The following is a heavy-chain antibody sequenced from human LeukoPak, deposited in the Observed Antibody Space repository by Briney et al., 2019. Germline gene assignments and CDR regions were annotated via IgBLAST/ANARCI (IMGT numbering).Heavy chain of an antibody. Sequence: GGSLRLSCAASGFTFTNYAMTWVRQAPGKGLEWVAAITYDGSTHFHADSVKGRFAISRDNSRDTLFLQMNDLRTDDTALYFCARDLSPDEPECFDYWGQGTLVAVSS. D-gene: IGHD2/OR15-2a*01. J-gene: IGHJ4*02. CDR3: ARDLSPDEPECFDY. CDR2: ITYDGSTH. CDR1: GFTFTNYA. V-gene: IGHV3-30*09.